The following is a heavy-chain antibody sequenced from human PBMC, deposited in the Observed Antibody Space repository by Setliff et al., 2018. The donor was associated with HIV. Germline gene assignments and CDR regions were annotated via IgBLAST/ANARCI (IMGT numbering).Heavy chain of an antibody. J-gene: IGHJ5*02. CDR3: ARVLLITNAVYGVVSNRFDP. CDR2: ISPDGTRN. CDR1: GFTFGNFW. V-gene: IGHV3-7*03. Sequence: PGESLKISCAASGFTFGNFWMHWVRQAPGKGLEWVASISPDGTRNHRVGSVKGRFTASRDNAKNSLYLQMNSLRAEDTAVYFCARVLLITNAVYGVVSNRFDPWGRGSQVTVSS. D-gene: IGHD3-3*01.